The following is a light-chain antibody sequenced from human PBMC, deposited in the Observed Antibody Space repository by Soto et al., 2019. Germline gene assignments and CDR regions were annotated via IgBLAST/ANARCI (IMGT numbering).Light chain of an antibody. CDR3: RSYTSSSTLVV. CDR1: SSDVGGYNY. J-gene: IGLJ2*01. V-gene: IGLV2-14*01. CDR2: EVS. Sequence: QSVLTQPASVSGSPGQSITISCNGTSSDVGGYNYVSWYQQHPGKAPKLMIYEVSNRPSGVSNRFSGSKSGNTASLTISGLLAEDEADYYCRSYTSSSTLVVFGGGTKLTVL.